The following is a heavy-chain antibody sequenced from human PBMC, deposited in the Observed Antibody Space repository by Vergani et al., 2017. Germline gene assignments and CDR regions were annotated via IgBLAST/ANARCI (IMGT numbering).Heavy chain of an antibody. J-gene: IGHJ5*02. CDR2: IIPLLNIT. V-gene: IGHV1-69*08. CDR1: GGTFSSYS. CDR3: ARDAITMVREVTLTGAYWFDP. Sequence: QVQLVQSGAEVKKPGSSVKVSCKASGGTFSSYSISWVRQAPGQGLEWMGRIIPLLNITNYAQKFQGRVTITADKSTSTACLELSSLKSEDTAVYYCARDAITMVREVTLTGAYWFDPWGQGTLVTVSS. D-gene: IGHD3-10*01.